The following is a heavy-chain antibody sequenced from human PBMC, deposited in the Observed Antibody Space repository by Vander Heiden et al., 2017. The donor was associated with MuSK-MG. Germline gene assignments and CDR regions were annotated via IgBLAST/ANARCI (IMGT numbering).Heavy chain of an antibody. J-gene: IGHJ1*01. Sequence: QVQLVESGGGVVQPGGSLRLSCAASGFTFSNYGMHWVRQAPGKGLEWVTFMLNDGSNRYYADSVKGRFTISRDNSKNTLYLQMNSLRPEDTALYYCARGGPGYSSGWTGGYFQYWGQGTLVTVSS. D-gene: IGHD6-19*01. V-gene: IGHV3-30*02. CDR1: GFTFSNYG. CDR2: MLNDGSNR. CDR3: ARGGPGYSSGWTGGYFQY.